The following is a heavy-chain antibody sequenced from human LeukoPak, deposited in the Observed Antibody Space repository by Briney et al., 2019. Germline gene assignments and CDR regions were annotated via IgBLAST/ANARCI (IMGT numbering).Heavy chain of an antibody. CDR1: GYTFTSYG. Sequence: ASVKVSCKASGYTFTSYGISWVRQAPGQGLEWMGWISAYNGNTNYAQNLQGRVTMTTDTSTNTAYMELRSLRSDDTAVYYCARDERHRYYYDSSGFYGGWFDPWGQGTLVTVSS. CDR3: ARDERHRYYYDSSGFYGGWFDP. CDR2: ISAYNGNT. D-gene: IGHD3-22*01. J-gene: IGHJ5*02. V-gene: IGHV1-18*01.